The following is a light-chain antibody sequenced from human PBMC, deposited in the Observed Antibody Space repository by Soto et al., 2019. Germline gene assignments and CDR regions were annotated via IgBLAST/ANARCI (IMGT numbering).Light chain of an antibody. CDR3: QQYYSTLYT. CDR2: WAS. J-gene: IGKJ2*01. CDR1: QSLLYSSTNKNY. Sequence: DIVMNQSPDSLAVSLGERATINCKSSQSLLYSSTNKNYLAWYQQKPGQPPKLLIYWASTRESGVPDRFSGSGSGTDFTLTISSLQAEDVAVYYCQQYYSTLYTFGQGTKLEIK. V-gene: IGKV4-1*01.